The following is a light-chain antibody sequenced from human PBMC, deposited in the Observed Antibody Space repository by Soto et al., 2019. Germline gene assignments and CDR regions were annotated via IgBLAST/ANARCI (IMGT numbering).Light chain of an antibody. CDR3: SSYTNINTRACV. CDR2: EVT. V-gene: IGLV2-14*01. J-gene: IGLJ1*01. Sequence: QSALTQPASVSGSPGQSITISCTGTSGDIVSYNRVSWCQQHPGKAPKLIIYEVTDRPSGVSNRFSGSKSGNTASLTISGLQAEDEAEYYCSSYTNINTRACVFGTGTKVTVL. CDR1: SGDIVSYNR.